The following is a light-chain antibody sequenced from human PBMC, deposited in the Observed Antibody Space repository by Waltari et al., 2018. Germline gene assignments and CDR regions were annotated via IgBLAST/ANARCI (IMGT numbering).Light chain of an antibody. CDR3: QQSYKIPYT. J-gene: IGKJ2*01. CDR2: AAS. Sequence: DIQMTQSPSSLSASVGDRVTVTFRASQRISNYLNWYQQKPGKAPKLLIYAASTLQSGVPSRFSGSGSGTDFTLTISSLQPEDSATYYCQQSYKIPYTFGQGTKLEIK. V-gene: IGKV1-39*01. CDR1: QRISNY.